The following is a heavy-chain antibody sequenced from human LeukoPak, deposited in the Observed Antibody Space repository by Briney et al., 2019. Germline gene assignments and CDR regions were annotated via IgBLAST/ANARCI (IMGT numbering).Heavy chain of an antibody. CDR2: ITSDGRTI. V-gene: IGHV3-48*03. Sequence: GGSLRLSCAASGFTFSNYEMKWVRQAPGKGLEWVSSITSDGRTIYYADSVKGRFTISRDNAKNSLYLQMNSLRAEDMAVYSCARNYYYYMDVWGKGTAVIVSS. CDR3: ARNYYYYMDV. CDR1: GFTFSNYE. J-gene: IGHJ6*03.